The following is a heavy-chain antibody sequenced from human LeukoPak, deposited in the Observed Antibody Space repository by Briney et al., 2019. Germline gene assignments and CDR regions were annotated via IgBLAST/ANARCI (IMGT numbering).Heavy chain of an antibody. CDR1: GGSIISSSYY. Sequence: SESLSLTCTVSGGSIISSSYYWGWIRQPPGKGLEWIGSIYYSGSTYYNPSLKSRVTISVDTSKNQFSLKLSSVTAADTAVYYCASAFMIFGVVRGCWFDPWGQGTLVTVSS. J-gene: IGHJ5*02. D-gene: IGHD3-3*01. CDR2: IYYSGST. V-gene: IGHV4-39*01. CDR3: ASAFMIFGVVRGCWFDP.